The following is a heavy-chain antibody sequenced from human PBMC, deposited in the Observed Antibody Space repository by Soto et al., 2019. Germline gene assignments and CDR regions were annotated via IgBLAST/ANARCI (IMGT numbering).Heavy chain of an antibody. D-gene: IGHD3-3*01. V-gene: IGHV4-30-4*01. Sequence: PSETLSLTCTVSGGSISSGYYYWSWIRQPPGKGLEWIGYIYYSGSTYYNPSLQSRVTMSIDTSKHQFSLKLSSVTAADTAVYYCARGGQDFWSGPFDYWGRGALVTVSS. CDR2: IYYSGST. CDR1: GGSISSGYYY. J-gene: IGHJ4*02. CDR3: ARGGQDFWSGPFDY.